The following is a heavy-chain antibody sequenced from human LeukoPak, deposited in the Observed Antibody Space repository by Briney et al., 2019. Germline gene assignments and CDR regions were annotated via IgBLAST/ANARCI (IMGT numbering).Heavy chain of an antibody. CDR3: ARAGIAAAGTRIGYYYGMDV. CDR2: IRYDGSNK. J-gene: IGHJ6*02. D-gene: IGHD6-13*01. CDR1: GFTFSSYG. Sequence: TGGSLRLSCAASGFTFSSYGMHWVRQAPGKGLEWVAFIRYDGSNKYYADSVKGRFAISRDSAKNSLFLQMNGLRAEDTAVYYCARAGIAAAGTRIGYYYGMDVWGQGTTVTVSS. V-gene: IGHV3-30*02.